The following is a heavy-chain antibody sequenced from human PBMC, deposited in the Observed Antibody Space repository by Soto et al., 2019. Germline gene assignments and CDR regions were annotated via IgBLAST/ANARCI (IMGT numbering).Heavy chain of an antibody. Sequence: SETLSLTCTVSGGSISSYYWSWIRQPPGKGLEWIGYIYYSGSTNYNPSLKSRVTISVDTSKNQFSLKLSSVTAADTAVYYCARSAYSSGGFDFDYWGQGTLVTVSS. CDR2: IYYSGST. CDR1: GGSISSYY. D-gene: IGHD6-19*01. CDR3: ARSAYSSGGFDFDY. J-gene: IGHJ4*02. V-gene: IGHV4-59*01.